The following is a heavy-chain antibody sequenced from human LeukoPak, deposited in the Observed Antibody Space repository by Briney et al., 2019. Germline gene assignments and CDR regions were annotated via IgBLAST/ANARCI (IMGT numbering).Heavy chain of an antibody. J-gene: IGHJ4*02. D-gene: IGHD3-22*01. Sequence: ASVHVSCKASGGTFSSYAISWVRPAPGQGLEWMGRIIPILGIANYAQKFQGRVTITADKSTSTAYMELSSLRSEDTAVYYCASRVPDSSGYYSFDYWGQGTLVTVSS. CDR2: IIPILGIA. CDR1: GGTFSSYA. V-gene: IGHV1-69*04. CDR3: ASRVPDSSGYYSFDY.